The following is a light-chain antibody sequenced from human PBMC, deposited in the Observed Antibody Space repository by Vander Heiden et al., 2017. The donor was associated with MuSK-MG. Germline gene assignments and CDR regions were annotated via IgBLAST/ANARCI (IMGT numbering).Light chain of an antibody. CDR2: AAV. V-gene: IGKV1-39*01. CDR3: QQSYSTPYT. Sequence: DIPMTQSPSSLSASVGDRVTITCRASQSITTYLNWYQHKPGKAPKILISAAVSLQGGGPSRCSGSGSGTDFTLTISSLQPEDVATYYCQQSYSTPYTFGRGTKLEIK. CDR1: QSITTY. J-gene: IGKJ2*01.